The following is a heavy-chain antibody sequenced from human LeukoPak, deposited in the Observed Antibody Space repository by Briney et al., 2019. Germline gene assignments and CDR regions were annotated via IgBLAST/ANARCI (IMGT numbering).Heavy chain of an antibody. CDR2: IYYSGST. Sequence: SETLSLTCAVYGGSFSGYYWSWIRQPPGKGLEWIGYIYYSGSTNYNPSLKSRVTISVDTSKNQFSLKLSSVTAADTAVYYWAKEVLGYSSSWYWFGPWGQGTLVTVPS. V-gene: IGHV4-59*01. D-gene: IGHD6-13*01. CDR1: GGSFSGYY. J-gene: IGHJ5*02. CDR3: AKEVLGYSSSWYWFGP.